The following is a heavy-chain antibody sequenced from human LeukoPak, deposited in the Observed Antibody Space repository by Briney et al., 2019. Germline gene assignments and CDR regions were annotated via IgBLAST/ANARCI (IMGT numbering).Heavy chain of an antibody. J-gene: IGHJ6*03. CDR3: ARLKSIYDFWSGYYYYYYYMDV. CDR1: GYTFTSYA. D-gene: IGHD3-3*01. V-gene: IGHV1-18*01. Sequence: ASVKVSCKASGYTFTSYAISWVRQAPGQGLEWMGWISAYNGNTNYAQKLQGRVTMTTDTSTSTAYMELRSLRSDDTAVYYCARLKSIYDFWSGYYYYYYYMDVWGKGTTVTVSS. CDR2: ISAYNGNT.